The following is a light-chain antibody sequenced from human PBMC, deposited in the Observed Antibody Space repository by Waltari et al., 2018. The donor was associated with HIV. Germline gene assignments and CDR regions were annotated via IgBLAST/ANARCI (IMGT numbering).Light chain of an antibody. Sequence: AIQMTQSPSSLSASVGDRVTITCRANQDIRNDLGWYLQRPGKAPKLLIYAASNLQSGVPSRFSGSGSGTNFTLTVNGLQPEDFAGYFCLQDHSFPFTFGPGTKLHVK. V-gene: IGKV1-6*02. J-gene: IGKJ3*01. CDR2: AAS. CDR3: LQDHSFPFT. CDR1: QDIRND.